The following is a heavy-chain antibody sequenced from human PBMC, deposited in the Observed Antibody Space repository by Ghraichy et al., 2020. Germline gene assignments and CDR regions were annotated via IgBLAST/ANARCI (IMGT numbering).Heavy chain of an antibody. D-gene: IGHD3-10*01. CDR1: GGSISSYY. CDR2: IYYSGST. CDR3: ASLSGIHQNIDY. V-gene: IGHV4-59*01. J-gene: IGHJ4*02. Sequence: SETLSLTCTVSGGSISSYYWSWIRQPPGKGLEWIGYIYYSGSTNYNPSLKSRVTISVDTSKNQFSLKLSSVTAADTAVYYCASLSGIHQNIDYWGQGTLVTVSS.